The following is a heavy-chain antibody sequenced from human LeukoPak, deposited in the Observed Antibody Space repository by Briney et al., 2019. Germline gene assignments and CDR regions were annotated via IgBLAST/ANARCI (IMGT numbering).Heavy chain of an antibody. CDR1: GFTFSDYY. CDR3: ARSGTMTTVVNSY. V-gene: IGHV3-11*01. CDR2: ISSSGSTI. D-gene: IGHD4-23*01. Sequence: GGSLRLFCAASGFTFSDYYMSWIRQAPGKGLEWVSYISSSGSTIYYADSVKGRFTISRDNAKNSLYLQMNSLRAEDTAVYYCARSGTMTTVVNSYWGQGTLVTVSS. J-gene: IGHJ4*02.